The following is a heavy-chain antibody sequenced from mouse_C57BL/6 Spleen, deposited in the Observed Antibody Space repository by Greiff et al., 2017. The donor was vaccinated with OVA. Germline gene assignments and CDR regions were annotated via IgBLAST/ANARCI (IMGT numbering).Heavy chain of an antibody. J-gene: IGHJ2*01. CDR2: IDPSDSYT. D-gene: IGHD2-5*01. Sequence: QVQLQQPGAELVMPGASVKLSCKASGYTFTSYWMHWVKQRPGQGLEWIGEIDPSDSYTNYNQKFKGKSTLTVDKASSTAYMQLSSLTSEDSAVYYCARWGSNYGYWGQGTTLTVSS. CDR3: ARWGSNYGY. CDR1: GYTFTSYW. V-gene: IGHV1-69*01.